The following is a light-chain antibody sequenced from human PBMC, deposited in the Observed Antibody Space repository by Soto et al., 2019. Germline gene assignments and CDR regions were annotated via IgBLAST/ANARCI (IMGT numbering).Light chain of an antibody. CDR2: DVT. CDR3: SSYTSSSTYV. V-gene: IGLV2-18*02. J-gene: IGLJ1*01. CDR1: ISDVGFYAR. Sequence: QSALSHPPSVSGSPGHSVTISCTGTISDVGFYARVSWYQQPPGTAPKLLIYDVTSRPSGVPDRFSGSQSGKTASLTISGLRAEDQADYYCSSYTSSSTYVFGPGTKVTVL.